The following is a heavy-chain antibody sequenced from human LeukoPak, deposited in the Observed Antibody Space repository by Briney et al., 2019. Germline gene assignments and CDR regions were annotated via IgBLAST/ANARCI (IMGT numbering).Heavy chain of an antibody. D-gene: IGHD5-18*01. V-gene: IGHV1-2*06. CDR2: INPNSGGT. CDR3: ATNPNSYGPDY. J-gene: IGHJ4*02. CDR1: GNTFIGYY. Sequence: ASVKVSCKTSGNTFIGYYMHWVRQAPGQGLEWMGRINPNSGGTNYAQKFQGRVTMTRDTSISTAYMELSGLGSDDTAVYYCATNPNSYGPDYWGQGTLVTVSS.